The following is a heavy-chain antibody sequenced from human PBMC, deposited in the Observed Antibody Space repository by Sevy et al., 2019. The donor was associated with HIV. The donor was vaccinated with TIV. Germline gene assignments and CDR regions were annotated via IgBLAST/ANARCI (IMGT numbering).Heavy chain of an antibody. V-gene: IGHV3-7*03. D-gene: IGHD6-13*01. CDR1: GFTFDTYW. Sequence: GGSLRLSCAASGFTFDTYWMGWVRQAPGRGLEWVASIDPRGNERDYLDSLKGRFTISRDNSKNTLYLQVNSLRVEDTAVYYCAKHYIHDIADGWYFDLWGRGTLVTVSS. J-gene: IGHJ2*01. CDR3: AKHYIHDIADGWYFDL. CDR2: IDPRGNER.